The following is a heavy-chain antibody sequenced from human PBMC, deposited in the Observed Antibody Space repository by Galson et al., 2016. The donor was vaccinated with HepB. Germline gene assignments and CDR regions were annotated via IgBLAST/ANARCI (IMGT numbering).Heavy chain of an antibody. Sequence: SLRLSCAASGFTFSSYAMSWVRQAPGKGLEWVSSISGDGAPYYVDSMKGRFTISRDNSKDTLYLQMISLRAEDTAVYYCARAYQYTLDYWGQGTLVTVSS. D-gene: IGHD1-1*01. CDR2: ISGDGAP. V-gene: IGHV3-23*01. CDR1: GFTFSSYA. CDR3: ARAYQYTLDY. J-gene: IGHJ4*02.